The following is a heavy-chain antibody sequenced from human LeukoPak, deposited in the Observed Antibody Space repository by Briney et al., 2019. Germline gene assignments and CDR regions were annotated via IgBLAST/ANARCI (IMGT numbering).Heavy chain of an antibody. Sequence: SETLSLTCTVSGGSISSYYWSWIRQPPGKGLEWIGYIYTSGSANYNPSLKSRVTMSVDTSKNQFSLKLSSVTAADTAVYYCAREEGSSWPYYYYGMDVWGQGTTVTVSS. CDR2: IYTSGSA. J-gene: IGHJ6*02. CDR3: AREEGSSWPYYYYGMDV. V-gene: IGHV4-4*08. CDR1: GGSISSYY. D-gene: IGHD6-13*01.